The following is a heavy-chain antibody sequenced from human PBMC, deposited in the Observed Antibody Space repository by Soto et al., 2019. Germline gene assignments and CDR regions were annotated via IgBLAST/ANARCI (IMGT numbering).Heavy chain of an antibody. CDR1: GYTLTGYY. D-gene: IGHD2-2*01. V-gene: IGHV1-2*02. CDR2: INPNSGGT. Sequence: ASVKVSCKASGYTLTGYYMHWGRQPPGPGLEWMVWINPNSGGTNYAQKFQGRVTMTRDTCISTAYMEVSRLGSGDTAVYDCARDLDCSSTTGYVGWYEPWGQGTLVTVSS. CDR3: ARDLDCSSTTGYVGWYEP. J-gene: IGHJ5*02.